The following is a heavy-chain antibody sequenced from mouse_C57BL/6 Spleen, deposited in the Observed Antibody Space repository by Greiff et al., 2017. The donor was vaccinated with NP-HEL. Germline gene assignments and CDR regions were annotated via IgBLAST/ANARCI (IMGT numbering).Heavy chain of an antibody. CDR3: ASLYYYGSSYDY. CDR1: GFTFSDYG. CDR2: ISSGSSTI. Sequence: EVKLVESGGGLVKPGGSLKLSCAASGFTFSDYGMHWVRQAPEKGLEWVAYISSGSSTIYYADTVKGRFTISRDNAKNTLFLQMTSLRSEDTAMYYCASLYYYGSSYDYWGQGTTLTVSS. V-gene: IGHV5-17*01. D-gene: IGHD1-1*01. J-gene: IGHJ2*01.